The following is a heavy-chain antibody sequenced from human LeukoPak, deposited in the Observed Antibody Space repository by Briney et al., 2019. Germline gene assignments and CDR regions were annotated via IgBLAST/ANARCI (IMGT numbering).Heavy chain of an antibody. J-gene: IGHJ4*02. D-gene: IGHD1-26*01. CDR1: GGSISSYY. V-gene: IGHV4-59*01. CDR3: ARVDLAGATELDY. Sequence: SETLSLTCTVSGGSISSYYWSWIRQPPGKGLEWIGYIYYSGSTNYNPSLRSRVTISVDTSKNQFSLKLNSVTAADTAVYYCARVDLAGATELDYWGRGTLVTVSS. CDR2: IYYSGST.